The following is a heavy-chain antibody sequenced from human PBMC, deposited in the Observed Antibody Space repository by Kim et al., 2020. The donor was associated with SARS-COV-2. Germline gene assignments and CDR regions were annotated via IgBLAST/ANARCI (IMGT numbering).Heavy chain of an antibody. Sequence: SETLSLTCTVSGGSISSSSYYWGWIRQPPGKGLEWIGSIYYSGSTYYNPSLKSRVTISVDTSKNQFSLKLSSVTAADTAVYYCARLGYYYGSNIPSGWFDPWGQGTLVTVSS. CDR3: ARLGYYYGSNIPSGWFDP. J-gene: IGHJ5*02. D-gene: IGHD3-10*01. CDR1: GGSISSSSYY. V-gene: IGHV4-39*01. CDR2: IYYSGST.